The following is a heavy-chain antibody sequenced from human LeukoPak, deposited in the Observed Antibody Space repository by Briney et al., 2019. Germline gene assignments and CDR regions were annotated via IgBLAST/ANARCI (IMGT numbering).Heavy chain of an antibody. CDR2: INHSGST. J-gene: IGHJ5*02. Sequence: SETLSLTCAVYGGSFSGYYWSWTRQPPGKGLEWIGEINHSGSTNYNPSLKSRVTISVDTSKNQFSLKLSSVTAADTAVYYCARGDDFWSRKFDPWGQGTLVTVSS. CDR3: ARGDDFWSRKFDP. V-gene: IGHV4-34*01. D-gene: IGHD3-3*01. CDR1: GGSFSGYY.